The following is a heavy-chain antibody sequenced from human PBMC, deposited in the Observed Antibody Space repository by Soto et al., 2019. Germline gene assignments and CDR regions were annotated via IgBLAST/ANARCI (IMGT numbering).Heavy chain of an antibody. Sequence: SETLSLTCTVSGGSISSRNYHWGWIRQYPGKGLEWIGSVYYSGTTYYNPSLKSRVTMSVDTSKNQFSLELTSVTAADTAVYFCARRYCSSGSCFFDYWGQGSLVSVSS. CDR3: ARRYCSSGSCFFDY. V-gene: IGHV4-39*01. D-gene: IGHD2-15*01. CDR1: GGSISSRNYH. CDR2: VYYSGTT. J-gene: IGHJ4*02.